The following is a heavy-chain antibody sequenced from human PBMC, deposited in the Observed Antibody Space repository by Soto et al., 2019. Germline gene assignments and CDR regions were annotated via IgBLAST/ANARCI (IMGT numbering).Heavy chain of an antibody. Sequence: ETLSNRCSKCGGYINSSGFYGGWIRQKQGKGLEWIGSIYYSGSTYYNPSLKSRVTISVDTSKNQFSLKLSSVTAADTAAYYCARHDYDSSGYDYYYYGMDVWGQGTTVTVSS. V-gene: IGHV4-39*01. D-gene: IGHD3-22*01. CDR2: IYYSGST. CDR3: ARHDYDSSGYDYYYYGMDV. CDR1: GGYINSSGFY. J-gene: IGHJ6*02.